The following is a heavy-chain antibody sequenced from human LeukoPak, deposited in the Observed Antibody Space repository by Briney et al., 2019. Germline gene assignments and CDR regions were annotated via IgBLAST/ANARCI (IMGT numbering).Heavy chain of an antibody. V-gene: IGHV3-30*04. CDR2: ISFHGTDS. Sequence: PGPSLRLACAASGFTFISYAIHWVRQAPGKGLEWVAVISFHGTDSFYAESVKGRFTISRDNSKNTLYLQMSSLRADDTAVYYCARGKNIWNYRSWFDSWGQGTLVTVSS. CDR3: ARGKNIWNYRSWFDS. CDR1: GFTFISYA. D-gene: IGHD1-7*01. J-gene: IGHJ5*01.